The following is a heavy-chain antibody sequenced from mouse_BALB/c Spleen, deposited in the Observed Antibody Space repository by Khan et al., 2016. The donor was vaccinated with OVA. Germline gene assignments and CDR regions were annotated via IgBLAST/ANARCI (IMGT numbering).Heavy chain of an antibody. J-gene: IGHJ2*01. CDR3: ASYRYDYFDY. CDR1: GYTFTSYW. CDR2: IYPGDGDT. V-gene: IGHV1-87*01. D-gene: IGHD2-14*01. Sequence: QMQLEESGAELARPGASVKLSCKSSGYTFTSYWMQWVKQRPGQGLEWIGAIYPGDGDTRYTQKFKGKATLTADKSSSTAYMQLSSLASEDSAVYYCASYRYDYFDYGGQGTTLTVSS.